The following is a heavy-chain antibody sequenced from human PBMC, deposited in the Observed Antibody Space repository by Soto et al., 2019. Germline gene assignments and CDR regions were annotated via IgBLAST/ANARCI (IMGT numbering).Heavy chain of an antibody. D-gene: IGHD3-3*01. V-gene: IGHV4-34*01. CDR1: GGSFSGYY. CDR2: INHSGST. CDR3: ARSLRLLYRYYYYYYGMDV. J-gene: IGHJ6*02. Sequence: SETLSLTCAVYGGSFSGYYWSWIRQPPGKGLEWIGEINHSGSTNYNPSLKSRVTISVDTSKNQFSLKLSSVTAADTAVYYCARSLRLLYRYYYYYYGMDVWGQGTTVSVSS.